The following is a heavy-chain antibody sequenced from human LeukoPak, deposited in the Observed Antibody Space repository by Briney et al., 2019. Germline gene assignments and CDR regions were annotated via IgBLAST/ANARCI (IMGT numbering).Heavy chain of an antibody. J-gene: IGHJ2*01. CDR3: ARGGTYRSYWYFDL. Sequence: AGSLSLSCAASGFTFSSYWMHWVRQAPGKGLVWVSRINSDGRNTSYADSVKGRFTISRDNAKNTLYLQMNSLRAEDTAVYYCARGGTYRSYWYFDLWGEGMLVTVSS. V-gene: IGHV3-74*01. D-gene: IGHD3-16*02. CDR1: GFTFSSYW. CDR2: INSDGRNT.